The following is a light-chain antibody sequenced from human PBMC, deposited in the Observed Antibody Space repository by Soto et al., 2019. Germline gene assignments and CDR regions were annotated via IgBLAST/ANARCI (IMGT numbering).Light chain of an antibody. CDR3: QRFDDYPFT. CDR1: QGIRSA. CDR2: DAS. J-gene: IGKJ3*01. V-gene: IGKV1D-13*01. Sequence: AIQLTQSPSSLSAYVGDSVSITCRASQGIRSAVAWYQQKPGRPPKLLIYDASSLEVGVPSRFSGSRSGTDFILTVSSLQPEDFATYYCQRFDDYPFTFGPGTKVDIK.